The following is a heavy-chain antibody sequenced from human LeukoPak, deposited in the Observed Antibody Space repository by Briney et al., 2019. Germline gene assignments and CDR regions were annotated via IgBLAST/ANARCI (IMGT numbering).Heavy chain of an antibody. CDR3: VRLLDLDY. CDR2: INSDGSMT. CDR1: GFTFSRYW. J-gene: IGHJ4*02. V-gene: IGHV3-74*01. D-gene: IGHD3-10*01. Sequence: AGGSLRLSCAAPGFTFSRYWMHWVRQAPGKGLVWVSRINSDGSMTDYADPVKGRFTISRDNADKTLYLQMNSLKAEDTAVYYCVRLLDLDYWGQGTLVTVSS.